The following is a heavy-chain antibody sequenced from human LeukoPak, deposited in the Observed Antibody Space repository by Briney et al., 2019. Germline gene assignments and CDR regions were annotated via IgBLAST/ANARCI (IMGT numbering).Heavy chain of an antibody. J-gene: IGHJ4*02. CDR2: ISSSSSYI. CDR3: ARVVYSYGYFDY. Sequence: GGSLRLSCAASGFTFSRYSMNWVRQAPGKGLEWVSSISSSSSYIYYADSVKGRFTISRDNATNSLYLQMNSLRAEDTGMYYCARVVYSYGYFDYWGQGTLVTVSS. V-gene: IGHV3-21*01. D-gene: IGHD5-18*01. CDR1: GFTFSRYS.